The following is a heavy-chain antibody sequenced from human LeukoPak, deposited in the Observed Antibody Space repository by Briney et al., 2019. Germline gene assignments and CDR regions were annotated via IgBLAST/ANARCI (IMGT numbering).Heavy chain of an antibody. Sequence: SETLSLTCTVSGGSISSSSYYWGWIRQPPGKGLEWIGSIYYSGSTYYNPSLKSRDTISVDTSKNQFSLKLSSVTAADTAVYYCARTPIKYGSGSYPWGQGTLVTVSS. D-gene: IGHD3-10*01. V-gene: IGHV4-39*07. J-gene: IGHJ5*02. CDR1: GGSISSSSYY. CDR2: IYYSGST. CDR3: ARTPIKYGSGSYP.